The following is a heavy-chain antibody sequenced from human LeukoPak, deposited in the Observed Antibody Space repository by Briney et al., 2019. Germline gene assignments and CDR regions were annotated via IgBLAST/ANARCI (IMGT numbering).Heavy chain of an antibody. CDR3: ASPVLLIRGVTVDY. V-gene: IGHV3-48*04. D-gene: IGHD3-10*01. J-gene: IGHJ4*02. CDR2: INSSSSTI. Sequence: GGSLRLSCVASGFTFSSCSMNWVRQAPGKGLEWISYINSSSSTIYYADSVKGRFTVSRDNAKNSLYLQMNSLRAEDTAVYYCASPVLLIRGVTVDYWGQGTLVTVSS. CDR1: GFTFSSCS.